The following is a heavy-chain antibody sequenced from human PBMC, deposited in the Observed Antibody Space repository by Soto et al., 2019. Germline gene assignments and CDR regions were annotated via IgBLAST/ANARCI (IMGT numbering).Heavy chain of an antibody. Sequence: QVNLVQSGGGLVQPGRSLRLSCEASGFTFRNSGMEWIRQAPGKGLEWVARIWYDGSSQYYADSVKGRFTISRDNCKNTLYMEMNSVRFEDTAVYYCARDMDSNYDGMDVWGQGTTVIVSS. D-gene: IGHD4-4*01. CDR3: ARDMDSNYDGMDV. J-gene: IGHJ6*02. V-gene: IGHV3-33*01. CDR2: IWYDGSSQ. CDR1: GFTFRNSG.